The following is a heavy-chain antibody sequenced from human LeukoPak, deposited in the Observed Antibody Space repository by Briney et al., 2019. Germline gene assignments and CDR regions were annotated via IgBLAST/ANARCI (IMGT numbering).Heavy chain of an antibody. V-gene: IGHV3-66*01. CDR2: SGGST. Sequence: PGGSLRLSCAASGFTFSSYWMTWVRQAPGKGLEWVSLSGGSTYYADSVKGRFTISRDNSKNTLYLQMNSLRAEDTAVYYCARGPSGYHNTGGQGTLVTVSS. D-gene: IGHD5-12*01. J-gene: IGHJ4*02. CDR1: GFTFSSYW. CDR3: ARGPSGYHNT.